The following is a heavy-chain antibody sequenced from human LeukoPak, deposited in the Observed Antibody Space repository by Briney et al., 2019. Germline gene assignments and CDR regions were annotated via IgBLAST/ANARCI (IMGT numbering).Heavy chain of an antibody. J-gene: IGHJ4*02. CDR2: IYYSGST. Sequence: SETLSLTCTVSGGSISSSSYYWGWIRQPPGKGLEWIGSIYYSGSTYYNPSLKSRVTISVDTSKNQFSLKLSSVTAADTAVHYCRYYDSSGYYLDYFDYWGQGTLVTVSS. D-gene: IGHD3-22*01. CDR1: GGSISSSSYY. V-gene: IGHV4-39*01. CDR3: RYYDSSGYYLDYFDY.